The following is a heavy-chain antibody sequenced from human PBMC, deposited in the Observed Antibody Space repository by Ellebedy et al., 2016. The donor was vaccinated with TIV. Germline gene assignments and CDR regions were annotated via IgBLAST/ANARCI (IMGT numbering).Heavy chain of an antibody. CDR3: ARETWFGELLPVEY. J-gene: IGHJ4*02. CDR2: ISASADRT. Sequence: GESLKISCAASGFTFSTYAMSWVRQTPGKGLEWVSAISASADRTHYPDSVRGRFTISRDNSKNTLYLQMNSLKAEDTAVYYCARETWFGELLPVEYWGQGTLVTVSS. V-gene: IGHV3-23*01. D-gene: IGHD3-10*01. CDR1: GFTFSTYA.